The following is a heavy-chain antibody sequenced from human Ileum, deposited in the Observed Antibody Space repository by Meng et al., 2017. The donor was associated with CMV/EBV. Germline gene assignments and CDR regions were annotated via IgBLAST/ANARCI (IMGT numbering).Heavy chain of an antibody. J-gene: IGHJ4*02. Sequence: ASAKVSCKASGYTFTGYYMHWVRQAPGQGLEWMGWINPNSGGTNYAQKFQGRVTMIRDTSISTAYMELSRLRSDDTAVYYCARSLEYSYGFLVFDFDYWGQGTLVTVYS. D-gene: IGHD5-18*01. CDR2: INPNSGGT. V-gene: IGHV1-2*02. CDR1: GYTFTGYY. CDR3: ARSLEYSYGFLVFDFDY.